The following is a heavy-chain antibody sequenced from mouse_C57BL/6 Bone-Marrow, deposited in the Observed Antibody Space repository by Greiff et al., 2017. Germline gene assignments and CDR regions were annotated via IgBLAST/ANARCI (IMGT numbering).Heavy chain of an antibody. Sequence: VKLQESGAELARPGASVKLSCKASGYTFTSYGISWVKQRTGQGLEWIGEIYPRSGNTYYNEKFKGKATLTADKSSSTAYMALRSLTSEDSAVYFCARPYYYGSSYDYFDYWGQGTTLTVSS. CDR1: GYTFTSYG. D-gene: IGHD1-1*01. CDR3: ARPYYYGSSYDYFDY. CDR2: IYPRSGNT. J-gene: IGHJ2*01. V-gene: IGHV1-81*01.